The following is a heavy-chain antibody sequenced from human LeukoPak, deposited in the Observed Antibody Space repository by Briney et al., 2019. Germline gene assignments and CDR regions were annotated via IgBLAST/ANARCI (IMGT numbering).Heavy chain of an antibody. V-gene: IGHV3-23*01. CDR3: AKDNGWLHYCH. CDR1: GFTFSIYG. J-gene: IGHJ4*02. CDR2: ISPGGEIT. D-gene: IGHD5-24*01. Sequence: GGTLRLSCAASGFTFSIYGMNWVRQAPGKGLEWVSGISPGGEITYYADSAKGRFTISRDNSKNTVSLQMHSLRAEDTATYYCAKDNGWLHYCHWGQGTLVTVSS.